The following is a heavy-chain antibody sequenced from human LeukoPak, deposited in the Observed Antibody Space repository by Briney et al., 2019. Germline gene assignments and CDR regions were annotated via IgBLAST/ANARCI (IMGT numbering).Heavy chain of an antibody. CDR2: IIPIFGTA. V-gene: IGHV1-69*01. J-gene: IGHJ3*02. CDR1: GGTFSSYA. CDR3: ARDRGYCSGGSCYGRSAFDI. D-gene: IGHD2-15*01. Sequence: SVKVSCKASGGTFSSYAISWVRQAPGQGLEWMGGIIPIFGTANYAQKFQGRVTITADESTSTAYMELSSLRSEDTAVYYCARDRGYCSGGSCYGRSAFDIWGQGTMVTVPS.